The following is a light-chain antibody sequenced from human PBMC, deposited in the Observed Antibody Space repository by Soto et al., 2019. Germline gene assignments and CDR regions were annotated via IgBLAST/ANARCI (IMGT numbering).Light chain of an antibody. CDR1: SSDVGGYNY. CDR3: CSYAGSYTRV. J-gene: IGLJ1*01. Sequence: QSVLTQPRSVSGSPGQSVTISCTGSSSDVGGYNYVSWYQRQPGKAPKLLIYDVTIRTSGVSARFSGSKSGNTASLTISGLQAEDEADYYCCSYAGSYTRVFGTG. V-gene: IGLV2-11*01. CDR2: DVT.